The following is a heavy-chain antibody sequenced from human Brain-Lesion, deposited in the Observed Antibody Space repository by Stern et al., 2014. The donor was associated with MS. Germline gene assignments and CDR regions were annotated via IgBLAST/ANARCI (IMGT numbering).Heavy chain of an antibody. CDR2: MNPYSGNT. Sequence: VQLVESGAEVKKPGASVKGSCKASGYTFSSYDITWVRQASGHGLEWMRWMNPYSGNTGYAQKFKGRVSMTSDPSISTVYMELTSLTSDDTAVYFCARAVRNQLLSEYWGQGTLVTVSS. D-gene: IGHD2-2*01. J-gene: IGHJ4*02. CDR1: GYTFSSYD. CDR3: ARAVRNQLLSEY. V-gene: IGHV1-8*01.